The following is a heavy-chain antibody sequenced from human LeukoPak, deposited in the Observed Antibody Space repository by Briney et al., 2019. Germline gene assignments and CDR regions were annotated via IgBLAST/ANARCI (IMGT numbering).Heavy chain of an antibody. J-gene: IGHJ4*02. Sequence: ASVKVSCKASRYIFTGYYMHWVRQAPGQGLEWMGWINPNSGGTNYAQKFQGRVTMTRDTSISTAYMELSRLRSDDTAVYYCARGRGGMATIIPRFDYWGQGTLVTVSS. V-gene: IGHV1-2*02. CDR3: ARGRGGMATIIPRFDY. CDR1: RYIFTGYY. D-gene: IGHD5-24*01. CDR2: INPNSGGT.